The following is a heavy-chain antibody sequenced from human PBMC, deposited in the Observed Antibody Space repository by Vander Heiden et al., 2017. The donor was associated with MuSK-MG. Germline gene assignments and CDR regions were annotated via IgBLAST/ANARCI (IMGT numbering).Heavy chain of an antibody. CDR2: INAGNGNT. D-gene: IGHD3-10*01. Sequence: QVQLVQSGAEVKKPGASVKVSCKASGYTFTSYAMHWVRQAPGQRLEWMGWINAGNGNTKYSQKFQGRVTITRDTSASTAYMELSSLRSEDTAVYYCARDWYYYGSGVPYYYYYYMDVWGKGTTVTVSS. CDR3: ARDWYYYGSGVPYYYYYYMDV. CDR1: GYTFTSYA. V-gene: IGHV1-3*01. J-gene: IGHJ6*03.